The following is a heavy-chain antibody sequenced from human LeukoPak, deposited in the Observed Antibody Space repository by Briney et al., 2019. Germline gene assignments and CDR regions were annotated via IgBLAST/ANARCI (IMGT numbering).Heavy chain of an antibody. Sequence: GESLKISCKGSGYNFAHDWIGWVRQMPGKGLEWMGFIFPDDSDTIYSPSFQGQVTISADKSINTAYLQWSDLKASDSAIYYCARQESEMTTPANRYFDLWGQGTLITVSS. J-gene: IGHJ4*02. D-gene: IGHD5-24*01. V-gene: IGHV5-51*01. CDR2: IFPDDSDT. CDR1: GYNFAHDW. CDR3: ARQESEMTTPANRYFDL.